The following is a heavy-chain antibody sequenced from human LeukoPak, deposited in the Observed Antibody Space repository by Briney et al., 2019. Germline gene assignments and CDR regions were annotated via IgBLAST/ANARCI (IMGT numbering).Heavy chain of an antibody. J-gene: IGHJ4*02. Sequence: GGSLRLSCAASGFTFSSYSMNWVRQAPGKGLEWVSSTSSSSSYIYCANSVKGRFTISRDNAKNSLYLQMNSLRAEDTAVYYCARGDSSGQSGYWGQGTLVTVSS. CDR3: ARGDSSGQSGY. D-gene: IGHD3-22*01. V-gene: IGHV3-21*01. CDR1: GFTFSSYS. CDR2: TSSSSSYI.